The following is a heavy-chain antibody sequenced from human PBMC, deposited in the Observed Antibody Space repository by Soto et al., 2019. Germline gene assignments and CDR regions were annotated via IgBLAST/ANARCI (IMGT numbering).Heavy chain of an antibody. CDR1: GFTFSDHY. J-gene: IGHJ6*02. V-gene: IGHV3-11*01. CDR3: ARGHYGLDV. Sequence: LRLSCAASGFTFSDHYFSWIRQAPGKGLEWVSYISTTGSSIYYADSVEGRFTISRGNAKNSLYLQMNSLRVDDTAVYYCARGHYGLDVWGQGTTVTVSS. CDR2: ISTTGSSI.